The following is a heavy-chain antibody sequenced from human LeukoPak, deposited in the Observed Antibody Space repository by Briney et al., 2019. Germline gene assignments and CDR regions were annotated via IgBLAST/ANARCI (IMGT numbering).Heavy chain of an antibody. CDR1: GGSFSGYY. CDR3: ARGSSRGQPLRY. J-gene: IGHJ4*02. CDR2: INHSGST. V-gene: IGHV4-34*01. D-gene: IGHD3-10*01. Sequence: SETLSLTCAVYGGSFSGYYWSWIRQPPGKGLEWIGEINHSGSTNYNPSLKSRVTISVDTSKNQFSLKLSSVTAADTAVYYCARGSSRGQPLRYWGRGTLVTVSS.